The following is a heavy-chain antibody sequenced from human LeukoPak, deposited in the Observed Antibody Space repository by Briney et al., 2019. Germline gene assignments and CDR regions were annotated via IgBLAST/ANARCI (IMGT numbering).Heavy chain of an antibody. J-gene: IGHJ4*02. Sequence: SETLSLTCTVSGGSMSSYYWSWIRQPPGKGLEWIGYIYYSGSTYYNPSLKSRVTISVDTSKNQFSLKLSSVTAADTAVYYCAAGFGELFDYWGQGTLVTVSS. D-gene: IGHD3-10*01. V-gene: IGHV4-59*08. CDR2: IYYSGST. CDR1: GGSMSSYY. CDR3: AAGFGELFDY.